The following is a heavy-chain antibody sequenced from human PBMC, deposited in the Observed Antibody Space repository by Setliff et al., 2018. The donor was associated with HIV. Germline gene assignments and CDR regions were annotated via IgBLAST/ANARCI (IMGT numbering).Heavy chain of an antibody. CDR1: GDTFSNYA. J-gene: IGHJ4*01. D-gene: IGHD3-10*01. CDR3: ARVFYYSAGSYSLDY. V-gene: IGHV1-69*06. Sequence: SVKVSCKASGDTFSNYAISWVRLAPGQGLEWMGGIIPIFGTANYAQKFEGRVTITADKSTSTAYMEVNSLRFEDTAVYYCARVFYYSAGSYSLDYWGQETQVTVSS. CDR2: IIPIFGTA.